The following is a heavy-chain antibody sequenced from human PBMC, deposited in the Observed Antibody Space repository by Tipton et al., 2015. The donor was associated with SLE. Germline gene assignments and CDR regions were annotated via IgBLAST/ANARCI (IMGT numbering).Heavy chain of an antibody. J-gene: IGHJ4*02. Sequence: QVQLVQSGAEVKKPGASVKVSCKASGYTFTSYGISWARQAPGQGLEWMGWISAYNGNTNYAQKLQGRVTMTTVTSTSTACMELRSLRSDDTAVYYCARVALSGYGYGLYYFDYWGQGTLVTVSS. V-gene: IGHV1-18*01. D-gene: IGHD5-18*01. CDR3: ARVALSGYGYGLYYFDY. CDR2: ISAYNGNT. CDR1: GYTFTSYG.